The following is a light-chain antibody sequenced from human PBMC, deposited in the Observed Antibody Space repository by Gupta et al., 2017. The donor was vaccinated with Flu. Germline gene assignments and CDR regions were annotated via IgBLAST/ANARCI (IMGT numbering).Light chain of an antibody. CDR1: RANIGSNT. CDR3: AAWHDSQLGYV. CDR2: SYN. J-gene: IGLJ1*01. V-gene: IGLV1-44*01. Sequence: SGSRANIGSNTVNCYQQVPGTAPKLLIYSYNEPPAGVPDRFPGSKSGTSASLAISGLQSEDEADYYCAAWHDSQLGYVIGTGIQLTVL.